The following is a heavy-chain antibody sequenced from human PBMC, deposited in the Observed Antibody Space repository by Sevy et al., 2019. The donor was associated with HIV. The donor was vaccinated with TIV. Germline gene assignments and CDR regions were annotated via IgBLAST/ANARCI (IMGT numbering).Heavy chain of an antibody. CDR3: ASSPGGYYDSSGHFDY. V-gene: IGHV1-46*01. J-gene: IGHJ4*02. Sequence: ASVKVSCKASGYTFTSYYMHWVRQAPGQGLEWMGIINPSGGSTSYAQKFQGRVTMTRDTSTSTVYMELSNLRSEDTAVYYCASSPGGYYDSSGHFDYWGQGTLVTVSS. CDR1: GYTFTSYY. CDR2: INPSGGST. D-gene: IGHD3-22*01.